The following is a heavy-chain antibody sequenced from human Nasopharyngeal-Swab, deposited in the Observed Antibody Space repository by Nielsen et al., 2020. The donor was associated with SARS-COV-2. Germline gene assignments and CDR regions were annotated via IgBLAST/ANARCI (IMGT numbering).Heavy chain of an antibody. CDR3: ASHRKGYCSSTSCYYYYGMAV. Sequence: GSLRLSCTVSGGSISSGSYYWGWIRQPPVKGLEWIGSIYYSGSTYYNPSLKSRVTISVDTSKIQFSLKLSSVTAADTAVYYCASHRKGYCSSTSCYYYYGMAVWGQGTTVTVSS. J-gene: IGHJ6*02. CDR2: IYYSGST. CDR1: GGSISSGSYY. V-gene: IGHV4-39*01. D-gene: IGHD2-2*01.